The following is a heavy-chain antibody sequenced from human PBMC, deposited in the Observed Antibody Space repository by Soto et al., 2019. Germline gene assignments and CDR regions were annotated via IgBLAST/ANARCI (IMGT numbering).Heavy chain of an antibody. CDR2: ISGSGSSI. CDR3: ATSRLRYFADY. V-gene: IGHV3-11*01. J-gene: IGHJ4*02. D-gene: IGHD3-9*01. CDR1: GFPFSDYY. Sequence: GGSLRLSCAASGFPFSDYYMNWIRQAPGKGLEWISRISGSGSSIYYADSVKGRFTISRDNAKNSVYLQMNSLRAEDTAVYYGATSRLRYFADYWGQGTLVTVSS.